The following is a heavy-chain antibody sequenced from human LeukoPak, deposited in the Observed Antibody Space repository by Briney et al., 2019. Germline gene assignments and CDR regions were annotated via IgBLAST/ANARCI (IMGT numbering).Heavy chain of an antibody. D-gene: IGHD3-10*01. V-gene: IGHV1-8*01. CDR2: MNLNSSNT. CDR1: GYTFTRYA. J-gene: IGHJ5*02. Sequence: ASVTVSCKPSGYTFTRYAINWVRPATGQGLEWMGWMNLNSSNTGYAQKFQSRVTMTRNTSISTAYMELSSLRSEDTAVYYCARKTITMVRGVIFSWFDPWGQGTLVTVSS. CDR3: ARKTITMVRGVIFSWFDP.